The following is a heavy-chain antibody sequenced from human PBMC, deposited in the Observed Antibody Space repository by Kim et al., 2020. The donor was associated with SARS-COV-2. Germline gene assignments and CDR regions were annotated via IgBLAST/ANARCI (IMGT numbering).Heavy chain of an antibody. CDR1: GFTFSSYS. Sequence: GGSLRLSCAASGFTFSSYSMNWVRQAPGKGLEWVSSISSSSSYIYYADSVKGRFTISRDNAKNSLYLQMNSLRAEDTAVYYCARVYGEWPNFDYWGQGTLVTVSS. CDR3: ARVYGEWPNFDY. CDR2: ISSSSSYI. J-gene: IGHJ4*02. V-gene: IGHV3-21*01. D-gene: IGHD2-8*01.